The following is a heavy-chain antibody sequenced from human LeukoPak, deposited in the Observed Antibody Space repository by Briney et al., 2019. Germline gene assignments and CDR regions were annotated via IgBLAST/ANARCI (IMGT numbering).Heavy chain of an antibody. CDR1: GYTLSNFG. Sequence: EASVKVSCKASGYTLSNFGISWVRQAPGQGLEWMGWLRASNGNTNYAQKVRGRVTMTTDTSTNPAYLELTSLRSDDTAVYYCARDLRALMGGDYYFDYWGQGTLVTVSS. J-gene: IGHJ4*02. CDR2: LRASNGNT. CDR3: ARDLRALMGGDYYFDY. D-gene: IGHD2-8*01. V-gene: IGHV1-18*01.